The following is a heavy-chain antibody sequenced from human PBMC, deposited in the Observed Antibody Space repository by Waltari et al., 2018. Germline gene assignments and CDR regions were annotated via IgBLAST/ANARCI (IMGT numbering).Heavy chain of an antibody. CDR1: GYTFTGYY. CDR2: INPNSGGT. V-gene: IGHV1-2*02. CDR3: ARDLGGLNYYDSSGLWSY. J-gene: IGHJ4*02. D-gene: IGHD3-22*01. Sequence: QVQLVQSGAEVKKPGASVKVSCKASGYTFTGYYMHWVRQAPGQGLEWMGWINPNSGGTNYAQKFQGRVTMTRDTSISTAYMELSRLRSDDTAVYYCARDLGGLNYYDSSGLWSYWGQGTLVTVSS.